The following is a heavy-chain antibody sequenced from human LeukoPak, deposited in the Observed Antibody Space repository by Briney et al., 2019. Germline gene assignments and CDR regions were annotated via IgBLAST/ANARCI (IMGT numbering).Heavy chain of an antibody. Sequence: GGSLRLSCAASGFTFSNYWMSWVRQAPGKGLEWVANIKQDGSEKYYVDSVKGRFTDSRDNAKNSLYLQMNSLRAEDTAVYYCSRNLIFYGDYDYWGQGTLVTVSS. CDR1: GFTFSNYW. CDR2: IKQDGSEK. CDR3: SRNLIFYGDYDY. V-gene: IGHV3-7*01. D-gene: IGHD4-17*01. J-gene: IGHJ4*02.